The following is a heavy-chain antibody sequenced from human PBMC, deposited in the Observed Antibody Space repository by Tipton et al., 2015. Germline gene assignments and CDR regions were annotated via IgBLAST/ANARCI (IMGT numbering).Heavy chain of an antibody. V-gene: IGHV3-74*01. D-gene: IGHD3-16*01. CDR1: GFTFSDYW. CDR2: INSDGRST. J-gene: IGHJ6*02. Sequence: SLRLSCAASGFTFSDYWMHWARQAPGKGLVWVSRINSDGRSTTYADSVKGRFTISRDNAKNTLYLQMNSLRAEDTAVYYCASGGYYYYSALDVWGQGTTVTVSS. CDR3: ASGGYYYYSALDV.